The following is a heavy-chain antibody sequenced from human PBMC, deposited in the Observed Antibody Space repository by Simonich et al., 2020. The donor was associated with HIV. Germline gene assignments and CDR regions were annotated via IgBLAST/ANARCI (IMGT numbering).Heavy chain of an antibody. Sequence: QVQLQQWVAGLLKPSETLSLTCSVYGGSFSGYYWSWIRQPPGKGLEWLGEINHSGSTNYNPSLKSRVTISVDTSKNQFSLKLSSVTAADTAVYYCARLTAGGLGEYFQHWGQGTLVTVSS. V-gene: IGHV4-34*01. CDR3: ARLTAGGLGEYFQH. CDR1: GGSFSGYY. D-gene: IGHD6-13*01. J-gene: IGHJ1*01. CDR2: INHSGST.